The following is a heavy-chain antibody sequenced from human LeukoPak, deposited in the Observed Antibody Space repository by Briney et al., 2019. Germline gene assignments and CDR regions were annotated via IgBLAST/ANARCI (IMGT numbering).Heavy chain of an antibody. J-gene: IGHJ5*02. CDR3: ARHLRGYYDSTGYYRLDP. CDR1: GYSFTSYW. V-gene: IGHV5-51*01. D-gene: IGHD3-22*01. Sequence: GESLKISCKGSGYSFTSYWIGWVRQRPGKGPEWMGIIYPGDSDTRYSPSCQGQVTISVDKSTSTAYLQWSSLKASDTAMYYCARHLRGYYDSTGYYRLDPWGQGTLVTVSS. CDR2: IYPGDSDT.